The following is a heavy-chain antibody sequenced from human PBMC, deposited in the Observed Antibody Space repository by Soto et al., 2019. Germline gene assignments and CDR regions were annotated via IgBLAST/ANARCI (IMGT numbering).Heavy chain of an antibody. V-gene: IGHV4-38-2*01. D-gene: IGHD2-8*01. CDR2: TYYSGST. CDR3: ARNSHKFILMSPTL. J-gene: IGHJ4*02. Sequence: PSETLSLTCAVSGYSISSGYYWGWIRQPPGKGLEWIGITYYSGSTYYNPSLKSRVTISVDTSKNQFSLRLTSVTAADTAVYYCARNSHKFILMSPTLWGQGTLVTVSS. CDR1: GYSISSGYY.